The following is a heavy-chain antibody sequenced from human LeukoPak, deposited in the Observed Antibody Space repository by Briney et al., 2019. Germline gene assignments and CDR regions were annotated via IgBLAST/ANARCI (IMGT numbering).Heavy chain of an antibody. CDR3: ARGRDGGYYSSSYPAIHAFDI. CDR1: GFTFSSYG. V-gene: IGHV3-33*01. CDR2: IWYDGSNK. J-gene: IGHJ3*02. Sequence: PGRSLRLSCAASGFTFSSYGMHWVRQAPGKGLEWVAVIWYDGSNKYYADSVKGRFTISRDNSKNTLYLQMNSLRAEDTAVYYCARGRDGGYYSSSYPAIHAFDIWGQGTMVTVSS. D-gene: IGHD6-13*01.